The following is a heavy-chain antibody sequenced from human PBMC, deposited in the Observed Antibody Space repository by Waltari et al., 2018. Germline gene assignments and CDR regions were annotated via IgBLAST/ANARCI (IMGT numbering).Heavy chain of an antibody. Sequence: EVQLEQSGAEVKKPGESLKISCKGSGYSFTNYWIGWVRQMPGKGLEWMGIIYPGDSDTRYSPAFQGQVTISVDKSISTAYLQWSSLKASDTAMYYCARHGYDYGGYYYYYMDVWGKGTTVTVSS. V-gene: IGHV5-51*01. CDR2: IYPGDSDT. CDR1: GYSFTNYW. J-gene: IGHJ6*03. CDR3: ARHGYDYGGYYYYYMDV. D-gene: IGHD5-18*01.